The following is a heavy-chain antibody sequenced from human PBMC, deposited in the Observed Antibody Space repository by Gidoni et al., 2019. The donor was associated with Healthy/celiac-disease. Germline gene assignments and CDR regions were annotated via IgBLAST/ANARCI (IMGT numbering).Heavy chain of an antibody. V-gene: IGHV3-72*01. Sequence: EVQLVESGGGLVQPGGSLRLSCAASGFTFSDHYMDWVRQAPGKGLEWVGRTRNKANSYTTEYAASVKGRFTISRDDSKNSLYLQMNSLKTEDTAVYYCARSRHVHYGMDVWGQGTTVTVSS. J-gene: IGHJ6*02. CDR3: ARSRHVHYGMDV. CDR1: GFTFSDHY. D-gene: IGHD6-6*01. CDR2: TRNKANSYTT.